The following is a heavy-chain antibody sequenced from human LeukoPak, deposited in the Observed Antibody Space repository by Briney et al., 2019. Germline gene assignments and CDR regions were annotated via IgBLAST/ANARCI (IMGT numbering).Heavy chain of an antibody. J-gene: IGHJ6*02. Sequence: PGGSLRLSCAASGFTFSSYEMNWVRQAPGKGLEWVSSISSSSSYIYYADSVKGRFTISRDNAKNSLYLQMNSLRAEDTAVYYCARDLGVIDYYYYGMDVWGQGTTVTVSS. CDR3: ARDLGVIDYYYYGMDV. CDR2: ISSSSSYI. V-gene: IGHV3-21*01. CDR1: GFTFSSYE. D-gene: IGHD2-21*01.